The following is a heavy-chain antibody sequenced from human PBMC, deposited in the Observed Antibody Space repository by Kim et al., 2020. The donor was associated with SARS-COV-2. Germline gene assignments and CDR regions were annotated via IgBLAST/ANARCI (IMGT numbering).Heavy chain of an antibody. V-gene: IGHV3-23*01. D-gene: IGHD3-16*01. CDR3: AKDGLYRDYVYRRGYYFDY. CDR2: ISGSGGTT. CDR1: GFTFSTYA. J-gene: IGHJ4*02. Sequence: GGSLRLSCAASGFTFSTYAMSWVRLAPGKGLEWVSAISGSGGTTYYADSVKGRFTISRDNSKNTLYLQINNLRAEDTAVYYCAKDGLYRDYVYRRGYYFDYWGQGTLVTVSS.